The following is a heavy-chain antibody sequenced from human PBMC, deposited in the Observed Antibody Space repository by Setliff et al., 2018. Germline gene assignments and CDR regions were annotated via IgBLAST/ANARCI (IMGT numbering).Heavy chain of an antibody. CDR1: GFTFNTHA. CDR3: ARTCSGSGCYAGLES. J-gene: IGHJ4*02. Sequence: PGGSLRLSCAASGFTFNTHAMHWVRQAPGKGLEWVAMIWADPNSNTKYHADSVKGRFTISRDNSKNTLYLQMNSLRPEDTAVYYCARTCSGSGCYAGLESWGQGTPVTVSS. CDR2: IWADPNSNTK. D-gene: IGHD2-15*01. V-gene: IGHV3-30*02.